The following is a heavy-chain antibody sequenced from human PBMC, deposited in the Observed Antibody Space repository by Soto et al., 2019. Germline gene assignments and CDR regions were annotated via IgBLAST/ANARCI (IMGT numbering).Heavy chain of an antibody. CDR3: ARRGSGSYYNDALDI. Sequence: GESLKISCKGSGYSFTSYWIGWVRQMPGKGLEWMGIIYPGDSDTRYSPSFQGKVTISADKSISTAYLQWSSLRASDTAMYYCARRGSGSYYNDALDIWGQGTMVTVSS. V-gene: IGHV5-51*01. CDR1: GYSFTSYW. J-gene: IGHJ3*02. D-gene: IGHD3-10*01. CDR2: IYPGDSDT.